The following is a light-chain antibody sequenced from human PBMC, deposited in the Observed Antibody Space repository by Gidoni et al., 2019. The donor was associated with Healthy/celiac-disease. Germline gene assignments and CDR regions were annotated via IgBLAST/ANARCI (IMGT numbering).Light chain of an antibody. Sequence: EIVLTQSPGPLSLSPGERATLSCMASQSVSSSYLAWYQQKPGQAPRLLIYGASSRATGIPDRFSGSGSGTDFTLTISRLEPEDFAVYYCQQYGSSPGXFXQGTKVEIK. CDR2: GAS. CDR3: QQYGSSPGX. J-gene: IGKJ1*01. V-gene: IGKV3-20*01. CDR1: QSVSSSY.